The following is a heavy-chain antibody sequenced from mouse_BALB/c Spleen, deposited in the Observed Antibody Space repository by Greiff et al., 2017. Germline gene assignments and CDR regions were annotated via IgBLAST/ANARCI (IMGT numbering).Heavy chain of an antibody. CDR3: ARGGSLLREGFAY. CDR1: GFTFSDYG. J-gene: IGHJ3*01. D-gene: IGHD1-2*01. CDR2: ISNLAYSI. V-gene: IGHV5-15*02. Sequence: EVQGVESGGGLVQPGGSRKLSCAASGFTFSDYGMAWVRQAPGKGPEWVAFISNLAYSIYYADTVTGRFTISRENAKNTLYLEMSSLRSEDTAMYYCARGGSLLREGFAYWGQGTLVTVSA.